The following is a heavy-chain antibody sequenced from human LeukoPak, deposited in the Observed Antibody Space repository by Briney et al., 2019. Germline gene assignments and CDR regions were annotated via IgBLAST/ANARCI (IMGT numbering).Heavy chain of an antibody. J-gene: IGHJ3*02. CDR2: ILPSGST. CDR1: SGSINNYY. D-gene: IGHD1-14*01. CDR3: ARTNQISETAFDI. Sequence: SETLSLTCTGSSGSINNYYWSWIRQTPGKGLEWIGYILPSGSTNYNPSVKSRVTISVDTSKNQFSLKLSSVTAADTAVYYCARTNQISETAFDIWGQGTMVIVSS. V-gene: IGHV4-59*01.